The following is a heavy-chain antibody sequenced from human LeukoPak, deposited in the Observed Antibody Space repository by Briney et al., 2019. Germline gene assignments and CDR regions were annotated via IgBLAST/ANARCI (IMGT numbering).Heavy chain of an antibody. D-gene: IGHD5-18*01. J-gene: IGHJ4*02. CDR3: ARETAMVLDY. CDR1: GGSISSGDYY. Sequence: SQTLSLTCTVSGGSISSGDYYWSWIRQPPGKGLEWIGYISYSGSANYNPSLKSRVTISVDTSKNQFSLKVTSVTAADTAVYYCARETAMVLDYWGQGALVTVSS. CDR2: ISYSGSA. V-gene: IGHV4-61*08.